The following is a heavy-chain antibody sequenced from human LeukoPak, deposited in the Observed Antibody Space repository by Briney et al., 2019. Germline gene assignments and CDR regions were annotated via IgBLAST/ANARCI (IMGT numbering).Heavy chain of an antibody. CDR2: IYHSGST. CDR3: ARGRYDYVWGSYRYPYFDY. CDR1: GGSISSSNW. Sequence: PSETLSLTCAVSGGSISSSNWWSWVRQPPGKGLEWIGEIYHSGSTNYNPPLKSRVTISVDKSKNQFSLKLSSVTAADTAVYYCARGRYDYVWGSYRYPYFDYWGQGTLVTVSS. J-gene: IGHJ4*02. V-gene: IGHV4-4*02. D-gene: IGHD3-16*02.